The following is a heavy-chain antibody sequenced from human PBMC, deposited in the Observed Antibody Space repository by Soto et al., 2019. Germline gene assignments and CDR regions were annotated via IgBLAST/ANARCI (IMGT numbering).Heavy chain of an antibody. J-gene: IGHJ5*02. CDR2: IKQDGSEK. V-gene: IGHV3-7*01. D-gene: IGHD3-3*01. Sequence: GSLRLSCAASGFTFSSYWMSWVRQAPGKGLEWVANIKQDGSEKYYVDSVKGRFTISRDNAKNSLYLQMNSLRAEDTAVYYCARPYDFWSGYLNNWFDPWGQGTLVTVSS. CDR3: ARPYDFWSGYLNNWFDP. CDR1: GFTFSSYW.